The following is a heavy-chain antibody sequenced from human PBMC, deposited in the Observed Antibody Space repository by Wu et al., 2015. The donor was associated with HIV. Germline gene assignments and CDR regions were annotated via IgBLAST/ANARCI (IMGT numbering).Heavy chain of an antibody. CDR2: INPNSGGS. CDR1: GYPFSDNY. D-gene: IGHD1-1*01. V-gene: IGHV1-2*02. J-gene: IGHJ3*01. CDR3: ATLIRYNLNDKADAFDF. Sequence: QVHLMQSGAEVRKPGASVKVSCKTSGYPFSDNYIHWVRQAPGQGLEWMGWINPNSGGSKSPQKFQGRVIMTRDTSVNTVYLELTRLRSEDTAVYYCATLIRYNLNDKADAFDFWGHGTMVTVSS.